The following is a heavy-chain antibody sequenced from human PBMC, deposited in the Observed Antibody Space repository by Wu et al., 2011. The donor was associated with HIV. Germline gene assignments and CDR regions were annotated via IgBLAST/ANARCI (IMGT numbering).Heavy chain of an antibody. D-gene: IGHD1-26*01. CDR1: GYTFTSYG. CDR3: ARGIFSGERPTPFLD. V-gene: IGHV1-18*04. J-gene: IGHJ4*02. Sequence: QVQLVQSGAEVKKPGASVKVSCKASGYTFTSYGITWVRQAPGQGLEWMGWITVYNGNTNYAQRLQGRATMTTDTSTSTAYMELRSLRSDDTAVYYCARGIFSGERPTPFLDWGXGTLVTVPS. CDR2: ITVYNGNT.